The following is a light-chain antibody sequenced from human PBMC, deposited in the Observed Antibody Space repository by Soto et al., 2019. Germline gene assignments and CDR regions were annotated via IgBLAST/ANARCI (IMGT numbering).Light chain of an antibody. J-gene: IGLJ1*01. Sequence: QSVLTQPSSVSGTPGQGVTISCSGSISNIGNNYVYWFQQLPGTAPKVLSNRNDQRPSGVPDRFSGSKSGTSASLAISGLRSEDEADYYCVAWDDTVRSYVFGTGTKLTVL. V-gene: IGLV1-47*01. CDR1: ISNIGNNY. CDR2: RND. CDR3: VAWDDTVRSYV.